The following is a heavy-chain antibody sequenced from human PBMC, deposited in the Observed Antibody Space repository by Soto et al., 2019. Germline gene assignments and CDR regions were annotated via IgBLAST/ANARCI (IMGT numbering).Heavy chain of an antibody. Sequence: PGGSLRLSCVASGFTFISSFMGWVRQAPGKGLEWVANINQDGGGTYYVDSVEGRFTISRDNAKNTLYLQMSSLRAEDTAVYYCARELLAYCGGDCYPEWYFDYWGQGTLVTVSS. D-gene: IGHD2-21*02. CDR1: GFTFISSF. V-gene: IGHV3-7*03. CDR2: INQDGGGT. J-gene: IGHJ4*02. CDR3: ARELLAYCGGDCYPEWYFDY.